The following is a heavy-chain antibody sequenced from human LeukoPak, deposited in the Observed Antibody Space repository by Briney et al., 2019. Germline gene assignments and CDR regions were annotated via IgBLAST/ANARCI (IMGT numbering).Heavy chain of an antibody. J-gene: IGHJ4*02. CDR3: ARELRSTIN. D-gene: IGHD4-17*01. V-gene: IGHV4-39*07. CDR1: GFTFSSYS. CDR2: IYYSGST. Sequence: GSLRLSCAASGFTFSSYSMNWVRQAPGKGLEWIGSIYYSGSTYYNPSLKSRVTISVDTSKNQFSLKLGSVTAADTAVYYCARELRSTINWGQGTLVTVSS.